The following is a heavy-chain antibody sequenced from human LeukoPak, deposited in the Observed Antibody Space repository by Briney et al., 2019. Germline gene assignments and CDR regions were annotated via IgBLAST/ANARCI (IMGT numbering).Heavy chain of an antibody. CDR3: ARTGVARFSTFFMVG. V-gene: IGHV1-69*05. Sequence: SVKVSCKASGRTFSSYSISWVRQAPGQGLECMGRIIPIFGTANYAQKFQGRVTITTDESTSTAYMELSNLRSGDQALYYRARTGVARFSTFFMVGWRKGTTVSDCS. D-gene: IGHD3-10*01. J-gene: IGHJ6*03. CDR2: IIPIFGTA. CDR1: GRTFSSYS.